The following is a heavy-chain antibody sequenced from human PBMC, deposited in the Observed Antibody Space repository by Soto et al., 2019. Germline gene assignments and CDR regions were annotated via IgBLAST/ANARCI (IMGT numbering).Heavy chain of an antibody. CDR1: GFTFSDHF. Sequence: GGSLRLSCIASGFTFSDHFMDWVRQAPGKGLEWVAVISYDGSNKYYADSVKGRFTISRDNSKNTLYLQMNSLRAEDTAVYYCARGNNWFDPWGQGTLVTVSS. V-gene: IGHV3-30-3*01. J-gene: IGHJ5*02. CDR2: ISYDGSNK. CDR3: ARGNNWFDP.